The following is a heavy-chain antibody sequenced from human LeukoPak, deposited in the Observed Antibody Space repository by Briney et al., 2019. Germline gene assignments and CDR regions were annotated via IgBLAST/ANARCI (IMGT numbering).Heavy chain of an antibody. V-gene: IGHV3-30*02. Sequence: GGSLRLSCAGSGFTFSSYGMHWVRQAPGKGLEWMAFIRSDGSNKYYADSVKGRFTISRDNSKNTLYLQMNSLRVEDTAVYYCAKHHRMAARLVYFDYWGQGTLVTVSS. CDR2: IRSDGSNK. J-gene: IGHJ4*02. D-gene: IGHD6-6*01. CDR3: AKHHRMAARLVYFDY. CDR1: GFTFSSYG.